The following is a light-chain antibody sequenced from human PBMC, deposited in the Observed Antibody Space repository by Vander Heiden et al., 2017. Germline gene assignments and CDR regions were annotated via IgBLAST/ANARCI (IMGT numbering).Light chain of an antibody. CDR2: DAS. V-gene: IGKV3-11*01. CDR1: QSVSSY. CDR3: LQRSNCRPT. Sequence: IVLTQSPATLSLSPGERATLSCRASQSVSSYLAWYQQKPGQAPRLLIYDASNRATGIPARFSGSGSGTDFTLTISSLEPEDFAVYYCLQRSNCRPTFGGGTKVEIK. J-gene: IGKJ4*01.